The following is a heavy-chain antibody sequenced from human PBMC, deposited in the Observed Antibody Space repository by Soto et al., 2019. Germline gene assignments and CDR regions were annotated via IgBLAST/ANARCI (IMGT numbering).Heavy chain of an antibody. CDR1: GDSVSSNSAA. CDR3: ARDPYSSSRTPSRVAY. Sequence: SQTLSLTCAIPGDSVSSNSAAWNWIRQSPSRGLEWLGRTYYRSKWYNDYAVSVKSRITINPDTSKNQFSLQLNSVTPEDTAVYYCARDPYSSSRTPSRVAYWGQGTLVTVSS. J-gene: IGHJ4*02. CDR2: TYYRSKWYN. V-gene: IGHV6-1*01. D-gene: IGHD6-13*01.